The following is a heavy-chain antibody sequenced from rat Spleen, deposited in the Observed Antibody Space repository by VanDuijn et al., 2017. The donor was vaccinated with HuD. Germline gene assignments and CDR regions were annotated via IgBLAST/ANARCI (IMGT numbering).Heavy chain of an antibody. D-gene: IGHD1-6*01. CDR1: GFTFSNYG. CDR3: TTDRGYLYYGFHY. J-gene: IGHJ2*01. V-gene: IGHV5-27*01. Sequence: EVQLVESGGGLVQPGRSLKLSCAASGFTFSNYGMAWVRQAPTKGLEWVASITNSGGSTYYRDSVKGRFTISRDNAKSTLYLQMYSLRSEDTATYYCTTDRGYLYYGFHYWGQGVMVTVSS. CDR2: ITNSGGST.